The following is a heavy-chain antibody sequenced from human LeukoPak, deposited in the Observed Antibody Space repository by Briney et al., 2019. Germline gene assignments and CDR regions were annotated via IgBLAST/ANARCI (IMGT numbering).Heavy chain of an antibody. J-gene: IGHJ4*02. V-gene: IGHV3-23*01. Sequence: GGSLRLSCAASGFSLSGYWMHWVRQAPGKGLEWVSAISGSGGSTYYADSVKGRFTISRDNSKNTLYLQMSSLRAEDTAVYYCAKPKDNSLYCFDYWGQGTLVTVSS. CDR1: GFSLSGYW. CDR2: ISGSGGST. CDR3: AKPKDNSLYCFDY. D-gene: IGHD1-20*01.